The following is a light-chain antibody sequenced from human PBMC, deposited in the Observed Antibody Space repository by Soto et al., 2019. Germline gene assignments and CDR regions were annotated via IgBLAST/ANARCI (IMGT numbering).Light chain of an antibody. CDR2: AAS. J-gene: IGKJ1*01. CDR3: QQSYSTPWT. Sequence: DIQMTQSPSSLSASVVDRLTIAFLASQIISTYLNWYRQKPGKAPELLIYAASSLQSGVPSRFSGSGSGTVFTLTISSLQPEDFATYYCQQSYSTPWTFGQGTKVDIK. CDR1: QIISTY. V-gene: IGKV1-39*01.